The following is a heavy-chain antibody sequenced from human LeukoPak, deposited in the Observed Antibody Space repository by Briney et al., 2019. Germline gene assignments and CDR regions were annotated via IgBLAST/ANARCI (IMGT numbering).Heavy chain of an antibody. V-gene: IGHV3-48*01. Sequence: PGGSLRLSCGASGFTFSRNSMNWVRQAPGKGLEWVSYISSSSIIYYADSVKGRFTISRDNAKNSLYLQMNSLRVEDTAVYYCTSWGDTTAEYFQRWGQGTLVTVSS. CDR3: TSWGDTTAEYFQR. CDR1: GFTFSRNS. D-gene: IGHD2-21*02. J-gene: IGHJ1*01. CDR2: ISSSSII.